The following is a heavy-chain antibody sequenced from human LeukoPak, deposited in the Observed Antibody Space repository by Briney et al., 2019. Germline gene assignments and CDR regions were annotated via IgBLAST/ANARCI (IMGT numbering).Heavy chain of an antibody. CDR2: INSDGRST. CDR3: ARDYDFDDY. J-gene: IGHJ4*02. Sequence: GGSLRLSCAASGFTFSSYWMHWVRQAPGKGLVWVSHINSDGRSTSYADSVKGRFTISRDNAKNTLYLQMNSPRAEDTAVYYCARDYDFDDYWGQGTLVTVSS. D-gene: IGHD3-3*01. V-gene: IGHV3-74*01. CDR1: GFTFSSYW.